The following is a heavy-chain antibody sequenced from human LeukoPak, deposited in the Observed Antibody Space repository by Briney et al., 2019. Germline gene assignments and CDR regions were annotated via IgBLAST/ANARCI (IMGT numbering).Heavy chain of an antibody. CDR3: ARGYGDNSGAFDI. D-gene: IGHD4-23*01. V-gene: IGHV4-30-2*01. CDR2: IYYSGIS. Sequence: PSETLSLTCTVSGGSIMVAAYSWSWIRQPPGKGLEWIGYIYYSGISYYNPSLKSRATISLDRSKNQFSLRLSSVTAADTAVYFCARGYGDNSGAFDIWGQGTLVTVSS. J-gene: IGHJ3*02. CDR1: GGSIMVAAYS.